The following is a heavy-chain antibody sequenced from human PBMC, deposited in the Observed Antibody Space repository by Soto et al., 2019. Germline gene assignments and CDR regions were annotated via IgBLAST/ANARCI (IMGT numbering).Heavy chain of an antibody. J-gene: IGHJ3*02. CDR1: GGSISSYY. V-gene: IGHV4-59*01. D-gene: IGHD5-12*01. CDR2: IYYSGST. CDR3: ARVRGDNSKYSGYELLAFAI. Sequence: PSETLSLTCTVSGGSISSYYWSWIRQPPGKGLEWIGYIYYSGSTNYNPSLKSRVTISVDTSKNQFSLKLSSVTAADTAVCYCARVRGDNSKYSGYELLAFAIWGQGTMVTVSS.